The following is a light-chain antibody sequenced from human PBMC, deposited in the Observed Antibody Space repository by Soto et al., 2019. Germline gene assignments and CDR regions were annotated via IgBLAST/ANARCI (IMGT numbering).Light chain of an antibody. CDR3: QQYNNWPYA. CDR2: GAS. Sequence: EILMTQSPATLSVSPGERATLSCRASQSVSSDLAWYQQKPGQAPRLLIYGASTRATGIPARVSGSGSGTEFTLTISSLQSEDFALYYCQQYNNWPYAFGQGTQLEIK. V-gene: IGKV3-15*01. CDR1: QSVSSD. J-gene: IGKJ2*01.